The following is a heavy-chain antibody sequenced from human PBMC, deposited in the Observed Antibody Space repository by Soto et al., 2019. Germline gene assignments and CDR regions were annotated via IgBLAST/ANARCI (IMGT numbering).Heavy chain of an antibody. J-gene: IGHJ1*01. D-gene: IGHD3-22*01. CDR2: IYHSGST. Sequence: PSETLSLTCAVSGGSISSSNWWSWVRQPPGKGLEWIGEIYHSGSTNYNPSLKSRVTISVDKSKNQFSLKLSSVTAADTAVYYCASGPYDSSGYYFEYFQHWGQGTLATVSS. CDR3: ASGPYDSSGYYFEYFQH. CDR1: GGSISSSNW. V-gene: IGHV4-4*02.